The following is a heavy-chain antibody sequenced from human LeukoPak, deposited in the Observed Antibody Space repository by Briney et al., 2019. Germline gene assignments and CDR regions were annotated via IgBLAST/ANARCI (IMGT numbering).Heavy chain of an antibody. CDR3: ARLFRIPASQEKNALIAFDI. CDR1: GYSFTSYW. J-gene: IGHJ3*02. D-gene: IGHD2-8*01. Sequence: GESLKISCKGSGYSFTSYWIGWVRQMPGKGLEWMGIIYPGDSGTRYSPSFQGQVTISADKSISTAYLQWSSLKASDTAMYYCARLFRIPASQEKNALIAFDIWGQGTMVTVSS. V-gene: IGHV5-51*01. CDR2: IYPGDSGT.